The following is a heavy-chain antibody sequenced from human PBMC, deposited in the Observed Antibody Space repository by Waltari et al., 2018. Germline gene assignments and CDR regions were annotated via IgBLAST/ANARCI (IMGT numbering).Heavy chain of an antibody. CDR2: LVRSGFGT. V-gene: IGHV3-23*01. D-gene: IGHD6-19*01. J-gene: IGHJ4*02. CDR1: EFTLSNSA. CDR3: AKCEMYDSGWCAFFRY. Sequence: DVRLSESGGGLAQPGGSLRLSCVASEFTLSNSAMSWVRQAQGKGLEWVSALVRSGFGTHYADSVKGRFAISRDNAKNTLYLQMNSLRAEDTAVYYCAKCEMYDSGWCAFFRYWGQGTLVTVSS.